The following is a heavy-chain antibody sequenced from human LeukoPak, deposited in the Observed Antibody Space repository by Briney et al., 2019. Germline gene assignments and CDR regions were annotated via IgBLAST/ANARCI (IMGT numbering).Heavy chain of an antibody. J-gene: IGHJ4*02. D-gene: IGHD1-1*01. Sequence: TXXLTCAXSXXXXXXXXAAXNXIRQXXSXXXXXLGKTYYRSKWYHEYAVSVKSRITINPDTSKNQFSLQLNSVTPEDTAIYYCAILRTASSFDFWGQGTLVTVSS. V-gene: IGHV6-1*01. CDR2: TYYRSKWYH. CDR3: AILRTASSFDF. CDR1: XXXXXXXXAA.